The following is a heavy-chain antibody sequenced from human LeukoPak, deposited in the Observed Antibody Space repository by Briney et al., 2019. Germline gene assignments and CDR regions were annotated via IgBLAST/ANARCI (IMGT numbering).Heavy chain of an antibody. CDR1: GGSISSSSYY. V-gene: IGHV4-39*07. Sequence: SETLSLTCTVSGGSISSSSYYWGWIRQPPGKGLEWIGSIYYSGSTYYNPSLKSRVTISVDTSKNQFSLKLSSVTAAHTAVYYCARSSGSYSDYWGQGTLVTVSS. CDR2: IYYSGST. D-gene: IGHD1-26*01. J-gene: IGHJ4*02. CDR3: ARSSGSYSDY.